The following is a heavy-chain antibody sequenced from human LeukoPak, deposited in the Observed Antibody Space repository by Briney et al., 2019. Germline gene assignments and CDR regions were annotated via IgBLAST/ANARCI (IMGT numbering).Heavy chain of an antibody. J-gene: IGHJ4*02. Sequence: SQTLSLTCTVSGGSISSGGYYWSWIRQHPGKGLEWIGYIYYSGSTYYNPSLKSRVTISVDTSKNQFSLKLSSVTAADTAVYYCAREKSVYYYDSSGPVDYWGQGTLVTFSS. CDR1: GGSISSGGYY. D-gene: IGHD3-22*01. CDR3: AREKSVYYYDSSGPVDY. V-gene: IGHV4-31*03. CDR2: IYYSGST.